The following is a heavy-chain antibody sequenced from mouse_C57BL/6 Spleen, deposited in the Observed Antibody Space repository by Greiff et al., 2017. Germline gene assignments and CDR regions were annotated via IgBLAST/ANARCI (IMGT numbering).Heavy chain of an antibody. J-gene: IGHJ2*01. Sequence: QVQLQQPGAELVMPGASVKLSCKASGYTFTSYWMHWVKQRPGQGLEWIGEIDPSDSYTNYNQKFKGKSTLTVDKSSSTAYMQLSSLTSEDSAVYYCARKGLDYLYYFDYWGQGTTLTVSS. CDR2: IDPSDSYT. V-gene: IGHV1-69*01. CDR1: GYTFTSYW. CDR3: ARKGLDYLYYFDY. D-gene: IGHD6-5*01.